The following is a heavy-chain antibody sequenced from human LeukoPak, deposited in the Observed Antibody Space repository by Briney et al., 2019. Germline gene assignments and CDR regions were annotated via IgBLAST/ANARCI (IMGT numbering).Heavy chain of an antibody. Sequence: GGSLRLSCAASGFTFSSYWMSWVRLAPGKGLEWVANIKQDGSEKRYVDPVKGRFTISRDNAKNSLYLQMNSLRAEDTAVYYCARAPATNEWRCMDYWGQGTLVTVSS. J-gene: IGHJ4*02. D-gene: IGHD2-8*02. CDR1: GFTFSSYW. CDR3: ARAPATNEWRCMDY. V-gene: IGHV3-7*01. CDR2: IKQDGSEK.